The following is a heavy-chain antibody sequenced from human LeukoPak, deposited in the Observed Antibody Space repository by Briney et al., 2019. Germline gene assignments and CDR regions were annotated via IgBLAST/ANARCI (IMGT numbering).Heavy chain of an antibody. V-gene: IGHV4-39*01. CDR2: IYHSGST. CDR3: ASQPYYDSSGYYFY. CDR1: GGSITSSTYN. J-gene: IGHJ4*02. D-gene: IGHD3-22*01. Sequence: PSETLPLTCTVSGGSITSSTYNWGWIRQPLGKGLEWIGSIYHSGSTFYNPSLKSRVTISINTSKNQFSLKLSSVTAADTAVYYCASQPYYDSSGYYFYGGQGTLVTVFS.